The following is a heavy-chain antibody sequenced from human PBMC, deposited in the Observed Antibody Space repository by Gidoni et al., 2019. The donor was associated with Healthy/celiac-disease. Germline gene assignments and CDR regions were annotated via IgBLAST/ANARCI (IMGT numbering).Heavy chain of an antibody. CDR2: ISYDGSNK. CDR1: GFTFSGYG. D-gene: IGHD1-26*01. CDR3: AKDEWELSGFDY. J-gene: IGHJ4*02. V-gene: IGHV3-30*18. Sequence: QVQLVESGGGVVQPGRSLRLACAASGFTFSGYGMHWVRQAPGKGLEWVAVISYDGSNKYYADSVKGRFTISRDNSKNTLYLQMNSLRAEDTAVYYCAKDEWELSGFDYWGQGTLVTVSS.